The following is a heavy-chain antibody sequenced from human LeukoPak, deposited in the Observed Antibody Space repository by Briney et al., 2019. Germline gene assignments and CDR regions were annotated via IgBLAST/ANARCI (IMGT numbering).Heavy chain of an antibody. Sequence: GASVKVSCKASGYTFTSYGISWVRQAPGQGLEWMGWISAYNGNTNYAQKLQGRVTMTTDTYTSTAYMELRSLRSDDTAVYYCARASHYDFWSGSGYMDVWGKGTTVAVSS. D-gene: IGHD3-3*01. CDR1: GYTFTSYG. CDR2: ISAYNGNT. V-gene: IGHV1-18*01. CDR3: ARASHYDFWSGSGYMDV. J-gene: IGHJ6*03.